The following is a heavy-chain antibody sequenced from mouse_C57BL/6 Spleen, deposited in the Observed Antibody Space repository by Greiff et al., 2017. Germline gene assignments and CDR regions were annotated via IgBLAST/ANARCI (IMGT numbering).Heavy chain of an antibody. CDR3: ARGPYSKEWVDY. CDR2: INPSNGGT. D-gene: IGHD2-5*01. Sequence: QVQQQPGTELVKPGASVKLSCKASGYTFTSYWMHWVKQRPGQGLEWIGNINPSNGGTNYNEKFKSKATLTVDKSSSTAYMQLSSLTSEDSAVYYCARGPYSKEWVDYWGQGTTLTVSS. J-gene: IGHJ2*01. V-gene: IGHV1-53*01. CDR1: GYTFTSYW.